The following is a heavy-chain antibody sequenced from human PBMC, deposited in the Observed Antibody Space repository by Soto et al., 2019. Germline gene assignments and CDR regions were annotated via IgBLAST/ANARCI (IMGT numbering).Heavy chain of an antibody. CDR3: ARINYDTSCYRLDP. Sequence: QVQLVQSGAEVKEPGASVKVSCKASGYTFTSHAISWVRQAPGHVLEWMGWSSPYNGNTNYAQKLQGRVNMTTEASTRTAYMELRSLRSDDTAVYYCARINYDTSCYRLDPWGPGTLVTVSS. CDR2: SSPYNGNT. D-gene: IGHD3-22*01. V-gene: IGHV1-18*01. CDR1: GYTFTSHA. J-gene: IGHJ5*02.